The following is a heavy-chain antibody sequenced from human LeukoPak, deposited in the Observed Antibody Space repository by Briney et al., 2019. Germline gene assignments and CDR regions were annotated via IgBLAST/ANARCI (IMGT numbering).Heavy chain of an antibody. Sequence: ASVKVSCKASGYTFTNYAINWVRQAPGQGLEWMGWISAYNGNTNYAQKLQGRVTMTTDTSTSTAYMELRSLRSDDTAVYYCARDRVFLLWFGESDRWFDPWGQGTLVTVSS. V-gene: IGHV1-18*01. CDR2: ISAYNGNT. J-gene: IGHJ5*02. CDR3: ARDRVFLLWFGESDRWFDP. CDR1: GYTFTNYA. D-gene: IGHD3-10*01.